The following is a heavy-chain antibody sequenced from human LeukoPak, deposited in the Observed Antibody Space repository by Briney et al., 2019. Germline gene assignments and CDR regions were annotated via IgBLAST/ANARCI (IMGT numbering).Heavy chain of an antibody. J-gene: IGHJ3*02. CDR3: ARPYSSGLDAFDI. D-gene: IGHD6-19*01. Sequence: GGSLRLSCAASGFTFSSYSMNWVRQAPGKGLEWVSSISSSSSYIYYADSVKGRFTISRDNAKNSLYLRMNSLRAEDTAVYYCARPYSSGLDAFDIWGQGTMVTVSS. CDR1: GFTFSSYS. V-gene: IGHV3-21*01. CDR2: ISSSSSYI.